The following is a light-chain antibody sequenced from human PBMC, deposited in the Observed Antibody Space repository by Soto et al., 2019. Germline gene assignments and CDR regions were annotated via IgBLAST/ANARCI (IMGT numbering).Light chain of an antibody. CDR3: QQYGSSPPIT. J-gene: IGKJ4*01. Sequence: EIVLTQSPGTLSLSPGERATLSCRASQSVNKRYLAWYQQKGGQAPRLLIYGASSRATGIADRFSGSGSGAEFTLTISRLELEDFAVYYCQQYGSSPPITFGGGTKVEIK. CDR1: QSVNKRY. CDR2: GAS. V-gene: IGKV3-20*01.